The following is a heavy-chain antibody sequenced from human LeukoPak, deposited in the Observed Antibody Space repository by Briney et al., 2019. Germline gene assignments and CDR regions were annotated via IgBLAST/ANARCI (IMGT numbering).Heavy chain of an antibody. CDR2: IYTSGST. CDR3: ARELPVYGITTRYNWFDP. CDR1: GGSISSHY. D-gene: IGHD4-17*01. Sequence: MASETLSLTCIVSGGSISSHYWSWIRQSPGKGLEWIGRIYTSGSTNYNPSLKSRVTMSVDTSKNQFSLKLSSVTAADTAVYYCARELPVYGITTRYNWFDPWAREPWSPSPQ. J-gene: IGHJ5*02. V-gene: IGHV4-4*07.